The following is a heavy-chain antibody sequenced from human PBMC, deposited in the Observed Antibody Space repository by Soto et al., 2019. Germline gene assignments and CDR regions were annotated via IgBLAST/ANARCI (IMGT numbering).Heavy chain of an antibody. Sequence: SETLSLTCTVSGGSISSYYWSWIRQPPGKGLEWIGYIYYSGSTNYNPSLKSRVTISVDTSKNQFSLKLSSVTAADTAVYYCARSSSWSLGWFDPWGQGTLVTVSS. D-gene: IGHD6-13*01. V-gene: IGHV4-59*01. CDR3: ARSSSWSLGWFDP. J-gene: IGHJ5*02. CDR1: GGSISSYY. CDR2: IYYSGST.